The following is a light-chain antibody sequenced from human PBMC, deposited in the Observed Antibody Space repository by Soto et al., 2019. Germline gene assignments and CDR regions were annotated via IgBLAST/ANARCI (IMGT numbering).Light chain of an antibody. J-gene: IGLJ3*02. CDR2: END. V-gene: IGLV6-57*02. CDR3: QSYESNNQV. CDR1: SGSIASHY. Sequence: NFMLTQPHSVSESPGKTVTISCTGSSGSIASHYVQWYQQRPGSAPTTVIYENDQRPSGVPGRFSASIDSSSNSASLTISGLKTEDEADYYWQSYESNNQVFGGGTKLTVL.